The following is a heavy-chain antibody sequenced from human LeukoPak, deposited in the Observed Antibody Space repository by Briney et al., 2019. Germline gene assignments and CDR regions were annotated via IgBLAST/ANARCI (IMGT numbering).Heavy chain of an antibody. CDR2: ISGDGGST. J-gene: IGHJ4*02. CDR1: GFTFDEYA. CDR3: AEAFVDY. D-gene: IGHD2/OR15-2a*01. V-gene: IGHV3-43*02. Sequence: GGSLRLSCAASGFTFDEYAMHWVRQAPGKGLEWVSLISGDGGSTYYADSVKGRFTISRDNSKNSLYLQMNSLRTEDTALYYCAEAFVDYWGQGTLVTVSS.